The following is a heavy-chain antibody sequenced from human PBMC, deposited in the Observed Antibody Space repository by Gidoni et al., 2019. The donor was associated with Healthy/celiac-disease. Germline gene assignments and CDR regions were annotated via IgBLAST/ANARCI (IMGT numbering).Heavy chain of an antibody. Sequence: QLQLQESCPVLVKTSGTLSLTCTVSGGAIRCSSYYWRWIRQPPGKGPEWIGSIDYSGSTYYNPYLKSRVTISVEMSKNQFSLKLSSVTAADTAVYYCALRTPPASGFLGSSFCGFDYWGQGTLVTVSS. CDR2: IDYSGST. D-gene: IGHD6-13*01. J-gene: IGHJ4*02. CDR3: ALRTPPASGFLGSSFCGFDY. V-gene: IGHV4-39*01. CDR1: GGAIRCSSYY.